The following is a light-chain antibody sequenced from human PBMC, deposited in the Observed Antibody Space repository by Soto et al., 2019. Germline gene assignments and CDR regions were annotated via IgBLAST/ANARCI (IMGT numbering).Light chain of an antibody. CDR1: QSISSY. V-gene: IGKV1-39*01. CDR3: QQSSSTLTWT. J-gene: IGKJ1*01. Sequence: IQMTQSPSSLSASVGDRVTITCRTSQSISSYLNWYQQKPGKAPKLLIYAASSLQSGVPSRFSGSGYGTDFILTISSLQPEDFVTYFCQQSSSTLTWTFGQGTKVDIK. CDR2: AAS.